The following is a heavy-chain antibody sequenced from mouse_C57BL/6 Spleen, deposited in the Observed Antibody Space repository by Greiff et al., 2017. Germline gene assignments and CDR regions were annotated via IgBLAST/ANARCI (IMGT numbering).Heavy chain of an antibody. CDR2: IDPSDSYT. CDR1: GYTFTSYW. Sequence: QVQLQQPGAGLVKPGASVKLSCKASGYTFTSYWMQWVKQRPGQGLEWIGEIDPSDSYTNYNQKFKGKATLTVDTSSSTAYMQLSSLTSEDSAVYYCARWDYYGNYWGQGTLVTVSA. D-gene: IGHD2-1*01. V-gene: IGHV1-50*01. CDR3: ARWDYYGNY. J-gene: IGHJ3*01.